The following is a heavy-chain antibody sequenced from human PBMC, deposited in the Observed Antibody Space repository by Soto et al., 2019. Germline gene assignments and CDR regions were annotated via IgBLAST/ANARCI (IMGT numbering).Heavy chain of an antibody. D-gene: IGHD3-22*01. CDR1: GYTLTELS. CDR2: FDPEDGET. J-gene: IGHJ4*02. Sequence: ASVKVSCKVSGYTLTELSMHWVRQAPGKGLEWMGSFDPEDGETIYAQKFQGRVTMTEDTSTDTAYMELSSLRSEDTAVYYCATATSGYYAFDYWGQGTLVTVSS. V-gene: IGHV1-24*01. CDR3: ATATSGYYAFDY.